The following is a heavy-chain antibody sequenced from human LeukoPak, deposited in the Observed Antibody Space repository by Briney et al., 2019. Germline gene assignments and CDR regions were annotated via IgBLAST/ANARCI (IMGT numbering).Heavy chain of an antibody. CDR1: GFTFSTYT. CDR2: ISSNSNYV. V-gene: IGHV3-21*01. J-gene: IGHJ4*02. CDR3: AREDGYSGYDYNY. D-gene: IGHD5-12*01. Sequence: GGSLRLSCAASGFTFSTYTMDWVRQAPGKGLEWISSISSNSNYVYYTDSVKGRFTISRDNAKNSLYLQMNSLRAEDTAVYYCAREDGYSGYDYNYWGQGTLVTVSS.